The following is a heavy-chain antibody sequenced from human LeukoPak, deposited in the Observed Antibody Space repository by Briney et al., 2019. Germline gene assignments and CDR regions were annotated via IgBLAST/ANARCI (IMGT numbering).Heavy chain of an antibody. CDR1: GFTFSSYS. D-gene: IGHD3-16*01. J-gene: IGHJ3*02. CDR2: ISGSGGST. CDR3: AKSHGDYVWGSYPSAFDI. Sequence: GGSLRLSCAASGFTFSSYSMNWVRQAPGKGLEWVSAISGSGGSTYYADSVKGRFTISRDNSKNMLYLQMNSLRAEDTAVYYCAKSHGDYVWGSYPSAFDIWGRGTMVTVSS. V-gene: IGHV3-23*01.